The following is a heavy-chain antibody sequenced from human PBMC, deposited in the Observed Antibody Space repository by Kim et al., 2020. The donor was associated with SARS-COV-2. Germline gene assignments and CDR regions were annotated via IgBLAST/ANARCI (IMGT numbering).Heavy chain of an antibody. CDR2: ISAYNGNT. CDR3: AREATDILTGYTDDY. CDR1: GYTFTSYG. J-gene: IGHJ4*02. Sequence: ASVKVSCKASGYTFTSYGISWVRQAPGQGLEWMGWISAYNGNTNYAQKLQGRVTMTTDTSTSTAYMELRSLRSDDTAVYYCAREATDILTGYTDDYWGQGTLVTVSS. D-gene: IGHD3-9*01. V-gene: IGHV1-18*01.